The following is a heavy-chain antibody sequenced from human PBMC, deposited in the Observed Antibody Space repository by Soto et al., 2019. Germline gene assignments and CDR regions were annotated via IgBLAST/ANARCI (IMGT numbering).Heavy chain of an antibody. D-gene: IGHD3-3*01. CDR2: ISYDGSDE. CDR3: ARHTAEGIFTHRGALGY. CDR1: GFSFSNYA. V-gene: IGHV3-30-3*01. J-gene: IGHJ4*02. Sequence: QVQLMESGGGVVQPGGSLRLSCAASGFSFSNYAMYWVRQAPGKGLEWVSLISYDGSDEKYADAVRGRFTVSRDNSKNTLYLKMSDQRAEDTAVYYCARHTAEGIFTHRGALGYWGQGTLITVSS.